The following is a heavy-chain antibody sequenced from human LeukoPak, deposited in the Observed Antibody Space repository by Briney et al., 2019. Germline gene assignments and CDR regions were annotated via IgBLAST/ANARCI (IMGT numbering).Heavy chain of an antibody. Sequence: GASLRLFRAASGFTFSKNGMSWVRQAPGKGLEWVSTINDNGANTHYADSVNGRFTISRDNSRNTLLLEMNSLRADDTALYYCTKGDGGYYPIDNWGQGTLVIVSS. CDR1: GFTFSKNG. J-gene: IGHJ4*02. V-gene: IGHV3-23*01. CDR2: INDNGANT. CDR3: TKGDGGYYPIDN. D-gene: IGHD1-26*01.